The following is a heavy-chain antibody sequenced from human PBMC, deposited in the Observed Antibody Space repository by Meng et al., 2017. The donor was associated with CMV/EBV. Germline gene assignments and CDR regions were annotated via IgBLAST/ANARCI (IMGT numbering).Heavy chain of an antibody. Sequence: GGSLRLSCAASGFTFSDYYMSWIRQAPGKGLEWVSYISSSGSTIYYADSVKGRFTISRDNAKNSLYLQMNSLRAEDTAVYYCARYRHYSSSPPRPGASYWGQGTLVTVSS. CDR3: ARYRHYSSSPPRPGASY. J-gene: IGHJ4*02. CDR1: GFTFSDYY. CDR2: ISSSGSTI. V-gene: IGHV3-11*04. D-gene: IGHD6-6*01.